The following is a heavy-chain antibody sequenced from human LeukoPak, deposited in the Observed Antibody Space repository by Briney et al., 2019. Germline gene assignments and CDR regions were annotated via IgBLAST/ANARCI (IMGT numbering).Heavy chain of an antibody. D-gene: IGHD2-2*03. Sequence: GGSLRLSCAASGFTFSSYWMYWVRQAPGKGLEWVSGISGSGPYTFYTDSVKGRFTISRDSSKNTLYLQMNSLRAEDTALYYCAKHGYCSGISCFFDFWGQGTLVTVSS. V-gene: IGHV3-23*01. CDR1: GFTFSSYW. J-gene: IGHJ4*02. CDR2: ISGSGPYT. CDR3: AKHGYCSGISCFFDF.